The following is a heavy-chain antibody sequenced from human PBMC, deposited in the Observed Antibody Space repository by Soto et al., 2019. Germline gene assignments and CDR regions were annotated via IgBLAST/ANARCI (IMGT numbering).Heavy chain of an antibody. J-gene: IGHJ4*02. V-gene: IGHV1-18*01. D-gene: IGHD3-3*01. CDR2: ISAYNDNT. CDR3: ARGFLEWLSPSFDY. Sequence: EASVKVSCKASGYTFTSYGISWVRQAPGQGPEWMGWISAYNDNTNYAQKLQGRVTMTTDTSTSTAYMELRSLRSDDTAVYYCARGFLEWLSPSFDYWGQGTLVTISS. CDR1: GYTFTSYG.